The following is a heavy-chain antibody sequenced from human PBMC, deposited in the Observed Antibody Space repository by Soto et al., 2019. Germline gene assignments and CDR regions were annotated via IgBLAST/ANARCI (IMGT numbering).Heavy chain of an antibody. V-gene: IGHV3-48*03. J-gene: IGHJ4*02. D-gene: IGHD6-13*01. CDR3: VRFGGAAAGPGDY. CDR1: EFTFSSYE. CDR2: ISSSGTTI. Sequence: GGSLRLSCVASEFTFSSYEMNWVRQAPGKGLEWVSYISSSGTTIYYTDSVKGRFTISRDNAKKSLYLQMNSLRAEDTAVYYCVRFGGAAAGPGDYWGQGTLFTVSS.